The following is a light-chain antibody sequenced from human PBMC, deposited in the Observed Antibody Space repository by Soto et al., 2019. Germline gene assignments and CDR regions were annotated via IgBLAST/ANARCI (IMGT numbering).Light chain of an antibody. V-gene: IGKV3-11*01. CDR2: DTS. CDR3: QQRRNWPPT. J-gene: IGKJ2*01. CDR1: QTVGSY. Sequence: ETVLTQSPATLSLSPGERATLSCRASQTVGSYLLWYQQKPGQAPRLLIYDTSNRAAAVPARFSGSGSGTDFTLTVSSLEPEDFAVYYCQQRRNWPPTFGQGTKLEIK.